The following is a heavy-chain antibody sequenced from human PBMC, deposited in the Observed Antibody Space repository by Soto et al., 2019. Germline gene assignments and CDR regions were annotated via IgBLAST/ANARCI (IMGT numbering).Heavy chain of an antibody. CDR1: GGSLSRGGYY. Sequence: SETPSLTRTVSGGSLSRGGYYWSWIRQHPGKGLEWIGYIYYSGSTDYNPSLKSRVTISVDTSKNQFSLKLRSVTAADMAVYYCARAEREPYNWFDPWGQGTLVTVSS. CDR2: IYYSGST. J-gene: IGHJ5*02. V-gene: IGHV4-31*03. CDR3: ARAEREPYNWFDP. D-gene: IGHD1-26*01.